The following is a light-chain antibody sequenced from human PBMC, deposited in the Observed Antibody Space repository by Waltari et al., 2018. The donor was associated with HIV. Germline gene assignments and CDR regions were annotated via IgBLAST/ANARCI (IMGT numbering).Light chain of an antibody. Sequence: NFILTQPRSVSESPGKTVTISCTRSSGSITSAYVQWCQQRTRSAPTTVIYENNQIPSGVPVRFSGYIDTSSDAASLSSAGLTSEDEADYYCHSYDAHTWVFGGGTKVTVL. CDR3: HSYDAHTWV. CDR1: SGSITSAY. J-gene: IGLJ3*02. V-gene: IGLV6-57*03. CDR2: ENN.